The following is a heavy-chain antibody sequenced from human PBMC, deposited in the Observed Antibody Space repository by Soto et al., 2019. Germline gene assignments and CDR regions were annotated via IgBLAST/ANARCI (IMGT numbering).Heavy chain of an antibody. CDR3: APGDPSTWAFDS. Sequence: SGPTLVNPTYTLTLTCTFSWFSRSARDVGVGWIRQPPGKALEWLALISGDDNKRYSPSLMSRLTITEDTSNNQVVLTMTNMDPVDTATFYCAPGDPSTWAFDSWAQETLAPVS. CDR2: ISGDDNK. J-gene: IGHJ4*02. V-gene: IGHV2-5*02. CDR1: WFSRSARDVG. D-gene: IGHD6-13*01.